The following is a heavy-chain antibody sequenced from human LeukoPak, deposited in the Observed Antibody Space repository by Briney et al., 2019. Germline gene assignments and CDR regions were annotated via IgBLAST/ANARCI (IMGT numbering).Heavy chain of an antibody. CDR1: GYTFTGYY. J-gene: IGHJ4*02. D-gene: IGHD3-22*01. CDR2: INPNSGGT. Sequence: ASVKVSCKASGYTFTGYYMHWVRQAPGQGLEWMGRINPNSGGTNYAQKFQGRVTMTRDTSISTAYMELSRLRSDVTAGYYCARGPGYYYDSSGYYPGDYWGQGTLVTVSS. V-gene: IGHV1-2*06. CDR3: ARGPGYYYDSSGYYPGDY.